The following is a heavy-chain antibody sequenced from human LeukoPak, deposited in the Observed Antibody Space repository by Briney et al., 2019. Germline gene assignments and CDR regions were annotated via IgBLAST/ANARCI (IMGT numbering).Heavy chain of an antibody. Sequence: GGSLRLSCAASGFTFSSYEVNWVRQAPGKGLEWVSYISSSGSTIYYADSVKGRFTISRDNAKNSLYLQMNSLRAEDTALYYCARGVGYCSGGSCYGRPELYFDYWGQGTLVTVSS. CDR2: ISSSGSTI. V-gene: IGHV3-48*03. CDR3: ARGVGYCSGGSCYGRPELYFDY. D-gene: IGHD2-15*01. CDR1: GFTFSSYE. J-gene: IGHJ4*02.